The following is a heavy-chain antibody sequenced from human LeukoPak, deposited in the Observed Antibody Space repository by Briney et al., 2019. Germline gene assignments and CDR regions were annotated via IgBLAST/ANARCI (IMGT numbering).Heavy chain of an antibody. Sequence: PSETLSLTCTVSGGSVSSGSYYWSWIRQPPGKGLEWIGYIYYSGSINYNPSLKSRVTISVDTSKNQFSLKLSSVTAADTAVYYCARGVGTTATALVYYWGQGTLVTVSS. V-gene: IGHV4-61*01. CDR1: GGSVSSGSYY. CDR2: IYYSGSI. D-gene: IGHD4-11*01. CDR3: ARGVGTTATALVYY. J-gene: IGHJ4*02.